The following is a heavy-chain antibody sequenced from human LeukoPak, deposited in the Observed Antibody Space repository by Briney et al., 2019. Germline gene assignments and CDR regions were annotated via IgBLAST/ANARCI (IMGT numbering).Heavy chain of an antibody. V-gene: IGHV3-74*01. Sequence: GGSLRLSCAASGFTFSSDWMHWVRQSPGKGLVWVSRISTDGSTTYFADSVKGRFTISRDNSKNTLYLQMNSLRADDTAVYYCLRGRSPSYGYFDCWGQGVLVTVSS. D-gene: IGHD3-16*01. CDR3: LRGRSPSYGYFDC. CDR2: ISTDGSTT. J-gene: IGHJ4*02. CDR1: GFTFSSDW.